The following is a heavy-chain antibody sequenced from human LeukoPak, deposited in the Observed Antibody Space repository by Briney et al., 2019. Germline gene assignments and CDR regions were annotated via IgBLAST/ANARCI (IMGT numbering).Heavy chain of an antibody. CDR3: ARGGLVVVGDAFDI. D-gene: IGHD3-22*01. Sequence: SETLSLTCTVSGGSISSSSYYWSWIRQPTGKGLEWIGEINHSGSTNYNPSLKSRVTISVDTSKNQFSLKLSSVTAADTAVYYCARGGLVVVGDAFDIWGQGTMVTVSS. CDR1: GGSISSSSYY. J-gene: IGHJ3*02. V-gene: IGHV4-39*07. CDR2: INHSGST.